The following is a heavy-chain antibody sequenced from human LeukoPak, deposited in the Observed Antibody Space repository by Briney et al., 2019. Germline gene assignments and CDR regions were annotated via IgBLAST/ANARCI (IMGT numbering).Heavy chain of an antibody. V-gene: IGHV1-69*13. CDR1: GGTFSSYA. Sequence: ASVKVSCKASGGTFSSYAISWVRQAPGQGLEWMGGIIPVFGTSNYAQKFQGRVTITADESTRTAYMELSSLRSEDTAVYYCARGFCSDEICQVFTHWGQGTLVTVSS. D-gene: IGHD3-3*01. CDR2: IIPVFGTS. J-gene: IGHJ1*01. CDR3: ARGFCSDEICQVFTH.